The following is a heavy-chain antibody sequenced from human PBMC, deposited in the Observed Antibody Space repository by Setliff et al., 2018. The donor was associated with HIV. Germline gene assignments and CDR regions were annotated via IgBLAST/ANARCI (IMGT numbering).Heavy chain of an antibody. Sequence: SETLSLTCIVSGGSIGSTSFYGGWIRQPPRKGLEWIGYTYTSGSTNYNHNPSLKSRVTISVDTSKNRFSLKLSSVTAADTAIYYCALLYPYSGYLGYWGQGTLVTVSS. CDR2: TYTSGST. D-gene: IGHD1-26*01. V-gene: IGHV4-61*05. CDR3: ALLYPYSGYLGY. J-gene: IGHJ4*02. CDR1: GGSIGSTSFY.